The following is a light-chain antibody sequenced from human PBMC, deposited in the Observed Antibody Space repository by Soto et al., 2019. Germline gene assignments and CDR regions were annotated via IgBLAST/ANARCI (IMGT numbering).Light chain of an antibody. V-gene: IGKV1-6*01. CDR1: QGIRHY. Sequence: AIQMTQSPSSLSASVGDRVTITCRASQGIRHYLGWYQQKPGKAPKLLIYAASSLQSGVPSRFSGSGSGTDFTLTSSILQPEDFATYYCLKDYNSPLTFVGGTKVEIK. CDR2: AAS. CDR3: LKDYNSPLT. J-gene: IGKJ4*01.